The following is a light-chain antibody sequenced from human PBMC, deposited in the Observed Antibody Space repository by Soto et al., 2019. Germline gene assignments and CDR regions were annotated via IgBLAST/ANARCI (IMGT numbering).Light chain of an antibody. Sequence: QSALTQPASVSGSPGQSITISCTGTSSDVGGYNYVSWYQHLPVKAPKLVIFEVSNRPSGLSNRFSGSKSDNTASLTISGLQAEDEADYYCSSYRTNSTWVFGGGTKLTVL. CDR1: SSDVGGYNY. CDR2: EVS. J-gene: IGLJ3*02. V-gene: IGLV2-14*01. CDR3: SSYRTNSTWV.